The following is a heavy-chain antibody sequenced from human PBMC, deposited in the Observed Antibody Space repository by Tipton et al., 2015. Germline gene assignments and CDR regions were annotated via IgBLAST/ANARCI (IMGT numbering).Heavy chain of an antibody. CDR2: ITTNGYST. Sequence: GSLRLSCAASGFTFSSWWMHWVRQAPGKGLEYVSAITTNGYSTYYADSVRGRFTISRDNSKNTLYLQMSSLRAEDTAVYYCVKDGYYYDSGGYSPLDYWGQGTLVTVSS. CDR3: VKDGYYYDSGGYSPLDY. CDR1: GFTFSSWW. D-gene: IGHD3-22*01. J-gene: IGHJ4*02. V-gene: IGHV3-64D*08.